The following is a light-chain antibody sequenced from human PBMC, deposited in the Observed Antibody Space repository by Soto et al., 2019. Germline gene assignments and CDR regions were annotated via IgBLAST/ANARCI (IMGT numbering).Light chain of an antibody. CDR3: SSYTSSSTYV. Sequence: QSALTQPASVSGSPGQTTTISCTGTSSDIGAYNYVSWYQHHPGKAPKLMIYEVSNRPSGVSNRFSGSKSGNTASLTISGLQAEDEADYSCSSYTSSSTYVFGTGTKVTVL. CDR1: SSDIGAYNY. V-gene: IGLV2-14*01. J-gene: IGLJ1*01. CDR2: EVS.